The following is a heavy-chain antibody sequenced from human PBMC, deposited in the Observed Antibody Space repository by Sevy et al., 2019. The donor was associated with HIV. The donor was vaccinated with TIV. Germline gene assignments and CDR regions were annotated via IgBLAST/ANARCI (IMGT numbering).Heavy chain of an antibody. J-gene: IGHJ4*02. CDR3: TRDEKRGWLRGFDY. CDR2: IRSKAYGGTT. D-gene: IGHD3-22*01. CDR1: GFTFGDYA. Sequence: GGSLRLSCTASGFTFGDYAMSWFRQAPGKWLEWVGFIRSKAYGGTTEYAASVKGRFTISRDDSKSIAYLQMNSLKTEDTAVYYCTRDEKRGWLRGFDYWGQRTLVTASS. V-gene: IGHV3-49*03.